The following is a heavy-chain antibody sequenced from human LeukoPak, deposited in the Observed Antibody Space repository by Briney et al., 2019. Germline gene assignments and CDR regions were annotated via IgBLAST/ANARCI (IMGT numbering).Heavy chain of an antibody. CDR3: ATNGDDYGDYLLY. J-gene: IGHJ4*02. D-gene: IGHD4-17*01. V-gene: IGHV3-66*01. CDR1: GLTVSNKY. Sequence: GGSLRLSCAASGLTVSNKYIDWVRQAPGKGLEWVSVIYSGGSTYYADSVKARFTVSRDNSKNTLYLQMNSLRADDTAVYYCATNGDDYGDYLLYWGQGTLVTVSS. CDR2: IYSGGST.